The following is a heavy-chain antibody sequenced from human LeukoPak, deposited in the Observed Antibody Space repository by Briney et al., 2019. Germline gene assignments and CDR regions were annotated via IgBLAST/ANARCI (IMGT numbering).Heavy chain of an antibody. Sequence: GGSLRLSCAASGFTFSSYGMHWVRQAPGKGLEWVAVISYDGSNKYYADSVKGRFTISRDNSKNTLYLQMNSLRAEDTAVYYCAKDNKVPAAMSRLDYWGQGTMVTVSS. CDR2: ISYDGSNK. D-gene: IGHD2-2*01. CDR1: GFTFSSYG. J-gene: IGHJ4*02. CDR3: AKDNKVPAAMSRLDY. V-gene: IGHV3-30*18.